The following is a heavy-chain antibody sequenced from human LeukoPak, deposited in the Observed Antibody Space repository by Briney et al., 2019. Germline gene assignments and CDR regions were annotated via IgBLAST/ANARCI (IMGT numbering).Heavy chain of an antibody. Sequence: ASVKVPCKASGYTFTGYYMHWVRQAPGQGLEWMGWINPNSGDTNYAQRFQGRVTMTRDTSISTAYMELSRLRSDDTAVYYCARDTDAWGQGTLVTVSS. CDR3: ARDTDA. CDR1: GYTFTGYY. J-gene: IGHJ5*02. CDR2: INPNSGDT. V-gene: IGHV1-2*02.